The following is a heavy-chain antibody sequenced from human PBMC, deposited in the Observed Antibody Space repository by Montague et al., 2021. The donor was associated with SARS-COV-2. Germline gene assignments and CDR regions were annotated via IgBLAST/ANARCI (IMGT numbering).Heavy chain of an antibody. V-gene: IGHV4-39*01. CDR2: ICYGGST. D-gene: IGHD4-23*01. J-gene: IGHJ3*01. Sequence: SETLSLTCSVSSDSISSRSYCWAWIRQSPGKGLEWIGNICYGGSTYYNPSLRSRVVMSAETSKSQFSLKLYSVTAADTSIYYCARRRDKSTVVSPAVFDLWGQGTMVIVSS. CDR1: SDSISSRSYC. CDR3: ARRRDKSTVVSPAVFDL.